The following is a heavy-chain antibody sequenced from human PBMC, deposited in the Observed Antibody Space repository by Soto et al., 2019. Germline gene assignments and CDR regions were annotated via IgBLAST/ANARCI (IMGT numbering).Heavy chain of an antibody. CDR1: GGTFSSYA. Sequence: QVQLVQSGAEVQKPGSSVKVSCKASGGTFSSYAISWVRQAPGQGLEWMGGIIPIFGTANYAQKFQGRVTITADESTSTAYMELSSLRSEDTAVYYCARARYSSSSTYYYYYGMDVWGQGTTVTVSS. CDR3: ARARYSSSSTYYYYYGMDV. CDR2: IIPIFGTA. D-gene: IGHD6-6*01. J-gene: IGHJ6*02. V-gene: IGHV1-69*01.